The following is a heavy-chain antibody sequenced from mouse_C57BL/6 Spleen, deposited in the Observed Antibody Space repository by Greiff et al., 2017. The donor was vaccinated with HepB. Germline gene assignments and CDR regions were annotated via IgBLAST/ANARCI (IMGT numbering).Heavy chain of an antibody. D-gene: IGHD2-1*01. V-gene: IGHV5-17*01. CDR3: ARKAIYYGNYLDY. J-gene: IGHJ2*01. Sequence: EVKLVESGGGLVKPGGSLKLSCAASGFTFSDYGMHWVRQAPEKGLEWVAYISSGSSTIYYADTVKGRFTISRDNAKNTLFLQMTSLRSEDTAMYYCARKAIYYGNYLDYWGQGTTLTVSS. CDR2: ISSGSSTI. CDR1: GFTFSDYG.